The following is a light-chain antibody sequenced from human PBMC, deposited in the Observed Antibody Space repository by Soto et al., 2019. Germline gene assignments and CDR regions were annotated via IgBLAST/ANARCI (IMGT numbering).Light chain of an antibody. CDR2: AAS. J-gene: IGKJ2*01. V-gene: IGKV1-39*01. CDR1: QSISSY. Sequence: DIQMTQSPSSLSASVGDRVTITCRASQSISSYLNWYQQKPGKAPNLLIYAASSLQSGVPSRFSGSGSGTDFTRTISSLQPEDFATYYCQQSFTFGQGTKLEIK. CDR3: QQSFT.